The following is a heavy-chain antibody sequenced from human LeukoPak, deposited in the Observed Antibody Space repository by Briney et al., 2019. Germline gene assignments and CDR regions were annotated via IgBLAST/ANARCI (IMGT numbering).Heavy chain of an antibody. CDR2: IYNGVNT. CDR1: GASVSSASY. V-gene: IGHV4-61*01. J-gene: IGHJ5*02. Sequence: SETLSLTCTVSGASVSSASYWTWIRQPPGKGVEWIAHIYNGVNTNYNPSLKSRVTISVDTSKNQFSLKLSSVTAADTAVYYCASRPLSKGHNWFDPWGQGTLVTVSS. CDR3: ASRPLSKGHNWFDP. D-gene: IGHD3-16*02.